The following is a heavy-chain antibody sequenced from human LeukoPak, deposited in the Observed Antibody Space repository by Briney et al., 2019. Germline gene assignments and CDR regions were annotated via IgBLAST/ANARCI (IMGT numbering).Heavy chain of an antibody. D-gene: IGHD3-22*01. Sequence: ASVKVSCKASGYTFTSYGISWVRQAPGQGLEWMGWISAYNGNTNYAQKLQGRVTMTTDTSTSTAYMELRSLRSDDTAVYYCARGSHYYDSSGYQGMDYWGQGTLVTVSS. V-gene: IGHV1-18*01. CDR1: GYTFTSYG. CDR2: ISAYNGNT. CDR3: ARGSHYYDSSGYQGMDY. J-gene: IGHJ4*02.